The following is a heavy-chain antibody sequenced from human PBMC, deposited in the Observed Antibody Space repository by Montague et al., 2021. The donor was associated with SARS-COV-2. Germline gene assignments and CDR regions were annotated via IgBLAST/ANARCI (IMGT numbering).Heavy chain of an antibody. CDR1: GYTFISYS. J-gene: IGHJ4*02. V-gene: IGHV7-4-1*02. CDR3: ARGAYDGIDYPSG. D-gene: IGHD3-22*01. CDR2: INTNTGNP. Sequence: SVKVSCKASGYTFISYSMNWVRQAPGQGLEWMRWINTNTGNPTYAQGFAGRFVFSLDTSVSTAYLQISSLKAEDTAVYFCARGAYDGIDYPSGWGQGTLVTVSS.